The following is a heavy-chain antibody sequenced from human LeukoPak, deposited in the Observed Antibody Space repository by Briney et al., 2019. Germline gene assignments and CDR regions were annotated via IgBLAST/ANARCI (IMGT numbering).Heavy chain of an antibody. V-gene: IGHV1-69*04. CDR2: IIPILGIA. Sequence: SVKVSCKASGGTFSSYAISWVRQAPGQGLEWMGRIIPILGIANYAQKFQGRVTITADKSTSTAYMELSSLRSEDTAVYYCARSGYSNGFPFDYWGQGTLVTVSS. J-gene: IGHJ4*02. CDR3: ARSGYSNGFPFDY. CDR1: GGTFSSYA. D-gene: IGHD5-18*01.